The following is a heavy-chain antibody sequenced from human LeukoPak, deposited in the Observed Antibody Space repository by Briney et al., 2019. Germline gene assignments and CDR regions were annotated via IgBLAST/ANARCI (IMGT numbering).Heavy chain of an antibody. J-gene: IGHJ6*03. V-gene: IGHV4-59*08. D-gene: IGHD3-16*02. CDR1: CGSIGTYY. CDR2: SYETGN. CDR3: ARHIGGGIEDMDV. Sequence: SESLSLTYTVSCGSIGTYYWRSVRQSRGKGLAWIGYSYETGNRFNPYLQSRVPISVDRSRNQFFLKITSVTAADTAVYYWARHIGGGIEDMDVWGKGTKVIVSS.